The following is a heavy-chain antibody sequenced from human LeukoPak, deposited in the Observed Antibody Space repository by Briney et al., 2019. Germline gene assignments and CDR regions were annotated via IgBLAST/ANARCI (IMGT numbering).Heavy chain of an antibody. CDR3: ARDLRGAYSYGAPYYYYGMDV. D-gene: IGHD5-18*01. J-gene: IGHJ6*04. CDR1: GGTFSSYA. V-gene: IGHV1-69*13. CDR2: IIPIFGTA. Sequence: GASVKVSCKASGGTFSSYAISWVRQAPGQGLEWMGGIIPIFGTANYAQKFQGRVTITADESTSTAYMELSSLRSEDTAVYYCARDLRGAYSYGAPYYYYGMDVWGKGTTVTVPS.